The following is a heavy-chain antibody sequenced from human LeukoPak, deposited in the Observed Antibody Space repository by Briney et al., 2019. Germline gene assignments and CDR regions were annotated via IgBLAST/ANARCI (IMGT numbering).Heavy chain of an antibody. V-gene: IGHV3-23*01. CDR2: ISGSGGST. CDR3: AKFGSRYYYDSSGYYFDY. Sequence: GGSLRLSCAASGFTFSSYAMSWVRQAPGKGLEWVSAISGSGGSTHYADSVKGRFTISRDNSKNTLYLQMNSLRAEDTAVYYCAKFGSRYYYDSSGYYFDYWGQGTLVTVSS. CDR1: GFTFSSYA. D-gene: IGHD3-22*01. J-gene: IGHJ4*02.